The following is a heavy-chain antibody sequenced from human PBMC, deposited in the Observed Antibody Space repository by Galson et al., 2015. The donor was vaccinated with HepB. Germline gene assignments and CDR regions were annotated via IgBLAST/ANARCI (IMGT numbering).Heavy chain of an antibody. CDR2: INSDGSST. D-gene: IGHD1-26*01. V-gene: IGHV3-74*01. Sequence: SLRLSCAASGFTFSSYWMHWVRHAPGKGLVWVSRINSDGSSTSYADSVKGRFTISRDNAKNTLYVQMNSLRAEDTAVYYCARGIVGATTSDYWGQGTLVTVSS. J-gene: IGHJ4*02. CDR3: ARGIVGATTSDY. CDR1: GFTFSSYW.